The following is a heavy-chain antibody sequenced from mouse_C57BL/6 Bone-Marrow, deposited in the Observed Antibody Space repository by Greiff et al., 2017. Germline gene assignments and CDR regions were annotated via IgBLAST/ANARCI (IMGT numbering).Heavy chain of an antibody. Sequence: VQLQQPGAELVKPGASVKMSCKASGYTFTRYWITWVKQRPGQGLEWIGYISPGSGSTNYNEKFKGKATLTVDTSSSTAYMQLSSLTSEDSAGYYCANEYENAMDKWGRGTSVTVSS. V-gene: IGHV1-55*01. CDR2: ISPGSGST. J-gene: IGHJ4*01. CDR1: GYTFTRYW. D-gene: IGHD2-4*01. CDR3: ANEYENAMDK.